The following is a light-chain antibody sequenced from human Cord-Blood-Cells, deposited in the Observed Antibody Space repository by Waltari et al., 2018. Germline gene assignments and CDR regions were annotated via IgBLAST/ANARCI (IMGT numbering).Light chain of an antibody. J-gene: IGKJ1*01. CDR3: QQYNSYSVT. CDR2: KAS. Sequence: DIPMTQSPSTLSASVGDRVTITCRASQGISSWLAWYQQKPGKAPKLLIYKASSLESGVPSRFSGSGSGTEFTLTISSLQPDDFATYYCQQYNSYSVTFGQGTKVEIK. V-gene: IGKV1-5*03. CDR1: QGISSW.